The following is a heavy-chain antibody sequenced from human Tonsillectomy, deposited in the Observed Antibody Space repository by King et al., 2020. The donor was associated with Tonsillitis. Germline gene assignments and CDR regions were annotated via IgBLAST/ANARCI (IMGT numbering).Heavy chain of an antibody. D-gene: IGHD3-22*01. J-gene: IGHJ4*02. CDR3: ARDEGMIVVDPLDY. CDR1: GFTFSSYS. V-gene: IGHV3-21*01. CDR2: ISSSSSYI. Sequence: VQLVESGGGLVKPGGSLRLSCAASGFTFSSYSMNWVRQAPGKGLEWVSSISSSSSYIYYADSVKGRFTISRDNAKNSLYLQMNSLRAEDTAVYYCARDEGMIVVDPLDYWGQGTLVTVSS.